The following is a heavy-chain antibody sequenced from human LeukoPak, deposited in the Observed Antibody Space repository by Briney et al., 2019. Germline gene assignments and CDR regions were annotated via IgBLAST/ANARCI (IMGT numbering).Heavy chain of an antibody. J-gene: IGHJ4*02. CDR3: AKGQEWELPSYFDY. V-gene: IGHV3-30*02. CDR2: IRFDGSNT. Sequence: PGGSLRLSCAASGFTFSSYGMHWVRQAPGKGLEWVAFIRFDGSNTYYADSVKGRFTISRDNSKNTLYLQMNSLRAEDTAVYYCAKGQEWELPSYFDYWGQGTLVTVSS. D-gene: IGHD1-26*01. CDR1: GFTFSSYG.